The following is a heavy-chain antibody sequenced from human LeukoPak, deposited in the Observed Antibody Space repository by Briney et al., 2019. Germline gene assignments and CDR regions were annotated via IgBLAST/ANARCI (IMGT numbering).Heavy chain of an antibody. J-gene: IGHJ4*02. CDR3: ARWMRGGKWELRPRYFDY. V-gene: IGHV4-34*01. CDR1: GFTFSSYG. Sequence: GSLRLSCAASGFTFSSYGMHWVRQPQGKGREWVGEINHSGRTNYNPSLNRRVTISVDTSNNQFSLKLSSVTAADTAVYYCARWMRGGKWELRPRYFDYWGQGTLVTVSS. CDR2: INHSGRT. D-gene: IGHD1-26*01.